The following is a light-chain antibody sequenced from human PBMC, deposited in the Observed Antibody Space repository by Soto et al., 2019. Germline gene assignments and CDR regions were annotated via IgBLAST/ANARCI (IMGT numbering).Light chain of an antibody. Sequence: EIVMTQSPATLSVSPGERATLSCRASQSVSSNLAWYQQKPGQAPRLLIYGASTRATGIPARFSGSGSGTELTITISSLQSEDFAVYFCQQYNNWPPMTFGQGTKVEIK. CDR1: QSVSSN. J-gene: IGKJ1*01. CDR3: QQYNNWPPMT. V-gene: IGKV3-15*01. CDR2: GAS.